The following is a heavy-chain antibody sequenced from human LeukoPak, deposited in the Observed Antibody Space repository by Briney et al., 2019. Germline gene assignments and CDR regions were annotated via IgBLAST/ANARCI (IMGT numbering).Heavy chain of an antibody. CDR3: ATRIAAAGTGFDY. CDR2: IYYSGST. J-gene: IGHJ4*02. Sequence: SETLSLTCTVSGGSISSSSYYWGWIRQPPGKGLEWIGSIYYSGSTYYNPSLKSRVTISVDTSKNQFSLKLSSVNAADTAVYYCATRIAAAGTGFDYWGQGTLVTVSS. V-gene: IGHV4-39*01. D-gene: IGHD6-13*01. CDR1: GGSISSSSYY.